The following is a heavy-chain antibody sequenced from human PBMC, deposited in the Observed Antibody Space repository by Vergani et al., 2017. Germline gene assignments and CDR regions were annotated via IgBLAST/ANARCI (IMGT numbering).Heavy chain of an antibody. J-gene: IGHJ6*02. CDR2: IRYDGSNK. D-gene: IGHD3-22*01. CDR3: AKASRSVVMWYYGMDV. V-gene: IGHV3-30*02. CDR1: EFTFSSYG. Sequence: QVQLVESGGGVVQPGGSLRLSCAASEFTFSSYGMHWVRQAPGKGLEWVAFIRYDGSNKYYADSVKGRFTISRDNSKNTLYLQMNSLRAEDTAVYYCAKASRSVVMWYYGMDVWGQGTTVTVSS.